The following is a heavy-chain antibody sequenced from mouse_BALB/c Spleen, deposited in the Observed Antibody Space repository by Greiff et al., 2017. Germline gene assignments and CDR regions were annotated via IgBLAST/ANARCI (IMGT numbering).Heavy chain of an antibody. CDR3: ARSGYYGNPFAY. Sequence: VKLVESGAELMKPGASVKISCKATGYTFSSYWIEWVKQRPGHGLEWIGEILPGSGSTNYNEKFKGKATFTADTSSNTAYMQLSSLTSEDSAVYYCARSGYYGNPFAYWGQGTLVTVSA. D-gene: IGHD2-1*01. J-gene: IGHJ3*01. V-gene: IGHV1-9*01. CDR1: GYTFSSYW. CDR2: ILPGSGST.